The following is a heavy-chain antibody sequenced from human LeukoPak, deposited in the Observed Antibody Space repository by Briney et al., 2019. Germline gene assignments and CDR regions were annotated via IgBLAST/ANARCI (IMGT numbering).Heavy chain of an antibody. J-gene: IGHJ4*02. CDR2: IYYSGST. V-gene: IGHV4-39*01. D-gene: IGHD3-10*01. CDR1: GGSISSSSYY. CDR3: ARQFGELLENYFDY. Sequence: SETLSLTCTVPGGSISSSSYYWGWIRQPPGKGLEWIGSIYYSGSTCYNPSLKSRVTISVDTSKNQFSLKLSSVTAADTAVYYCARQFGELLENYFDYWGQGTLVTVSS.